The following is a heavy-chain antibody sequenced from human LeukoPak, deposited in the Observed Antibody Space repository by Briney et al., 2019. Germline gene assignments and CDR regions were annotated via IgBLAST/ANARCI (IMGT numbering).Heavy chain of an antibody. CDR2: ISGSGGRT. V-gene: IGHV3-23*01. Sequence: PGGSLRLSCAASGFTFSSQAMSWVRHAPGKGLECVSGISGSGGRTYYADSVKGRFTISRDNSKNTLYLQMNSLRAEDTAVYYCAKDQNGYYYYYMDVWGKGTTVTISS. CDR1: GFTFSSQA. D-gene: IGHD1-1*01. J-gene: IGHJ6*03. CDR3: AKDQNGYYYYYMDV.